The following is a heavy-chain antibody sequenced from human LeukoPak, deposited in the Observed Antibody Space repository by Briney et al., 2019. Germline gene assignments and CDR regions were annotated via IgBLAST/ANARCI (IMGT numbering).Heavy chain of an antibody. CDR3: ARGGCYYFY. J-gene: IGHJ4*02. D-gene: IGHD2-21*02. Sequence: SETLSLTCTVSGDSICSYYWSWIRQPPWKGREWIGYIYYSGSTNYNPSLKSRVTISVDTSKNQFSLKLSSVTAADTAVYYCARGGCYYFYWGQGTLVTVSS. CDR2: IYYSGST. V-gene: IGHV4-59*01. CDR1: GDSICSYY.